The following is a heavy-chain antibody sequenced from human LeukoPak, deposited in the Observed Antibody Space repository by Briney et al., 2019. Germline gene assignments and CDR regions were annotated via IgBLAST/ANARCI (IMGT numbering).Heavy chain of an antibody. CDR1: GGSISSGSYY. CDR3: ARLNYYASSGYSKYYFDY. Sequence: SQTLSLTCTVSGGSISSGSYYWSWIRQPAGKGLERIGRIYTSGSTNYNPSLKSRVTISVDTSKNQFSLKLSSVTAADTAVYYCARLNYYASSGYSKYYFDYWGRGTLVTVSS. J-gene: IGHJ4*02. V-gene: IGHV4-61*02. CDR2: IYTSGST. D-gene: IGHD3-22*01.